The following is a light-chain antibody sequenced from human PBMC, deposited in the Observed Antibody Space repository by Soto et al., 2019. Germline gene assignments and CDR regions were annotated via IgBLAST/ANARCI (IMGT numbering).Light chain of an antibody. Sequence: DIVMTQSPDSLAVSLGERATINCKSSQSVLYSSNNKNYLAWFQQKPGQPPKLLIYWASTRESGVPDRFGGSGSGTEFTLTISSLQAEDVAVYYCQEYYWTPWTFGQGTKVEIK. J-gene: IGKJ1*01. CDR2: WAS. V-gene: IGKV4-1*01. CDR3: QEYYWTPWT. CDR1: QSVLYSSNNKNY.